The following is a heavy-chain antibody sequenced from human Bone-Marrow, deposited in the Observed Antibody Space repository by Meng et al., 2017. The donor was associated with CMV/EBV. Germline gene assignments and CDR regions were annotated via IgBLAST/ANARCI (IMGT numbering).Heavy chain of an antibody. D-gene: IGHD2-2*01. CDR3: ASDLVVPAARAVY. J-gene: IGHJ4*02. V-gene: IGHV3-9*01. CDR1: GFTFDDYA. CDR2: ISWNSGSI. Sequence: GGSLRLSCQGSGFTFDDYAMHWVRQAPGKGLEWVSGISWNSGSIGYADSVKGRFTISRDNSKNTLYLQMNSLRTEDTAVYYCASDLVVPAARAVYWGQGMLVTFSS.